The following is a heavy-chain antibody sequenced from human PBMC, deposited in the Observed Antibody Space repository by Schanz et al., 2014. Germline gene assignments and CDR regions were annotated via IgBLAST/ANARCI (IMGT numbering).Heavy chain of an antibody. CDR1: GFTFSSNS. D-gene: IGHD6-19*01. CDR3: AASSGWHPSTDY. J-gene: IGHJ4*02. CDR2: IGSSSSRI. Sequence: EVQLVESGGGLVQPGGSLRLSCAASGFTFSSNSMNWVRQAPGKGLEWISYIGSSSSRIDHADSVKGRFTISRDNAKSALYLQMNSLRVEDTAVYYCAASSGWHPSTDYWGQGTLXTVSS. V-gene: IGHV3-48*04.